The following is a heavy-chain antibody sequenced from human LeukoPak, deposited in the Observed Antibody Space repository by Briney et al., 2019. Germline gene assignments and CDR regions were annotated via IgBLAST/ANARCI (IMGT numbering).Heavy chain of an antibody. D-gene: IGHD5-18*01. J-gene: IGHJ5*02. Sequence: GASLKISCQGSGYLFTSYWIGWVRQMPGQGLEWMGIIYPGDSDTRYSPSFQGQVTISGDKSLWTAFLQWNSLKASDIAMYYCARHPLLRGYTYGYADLWGQGTLVTVSS. V-gene: IGHV5-51*01. CDR3: ARHPLLRGYTYGYADL. CDR1: GYLFTSYW. CDR2: IYPGDSDT.